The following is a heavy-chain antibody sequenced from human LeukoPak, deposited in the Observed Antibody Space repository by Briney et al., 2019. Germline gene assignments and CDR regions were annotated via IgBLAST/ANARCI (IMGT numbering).Heavy chain of an antibody. D-gene: IGHD5-18*01. CDR2: IYYSGST. CDR1: GGSICSGGYY. J-gene: IGHJ4*02. CDR3: ARVVDTATVIDY. V-gene: IGHV4-31*03. Sequence: SETLSLTCTVSGGSICSGGYYWSWIRQHPGKGLEWIGYIYYSGSTYYNPSLKSRVTISVDTSKNQFSLKLSSVTAADTAVYYCARVVDTATVIDYWGQGTLVTVSS.